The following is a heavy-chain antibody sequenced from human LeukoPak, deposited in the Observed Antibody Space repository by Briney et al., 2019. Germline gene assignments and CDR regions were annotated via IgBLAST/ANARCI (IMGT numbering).Heavy chain of an antibody. Sequence: KTSETLSLTCSVSGGSISSGHYYWGWIRQPPGKGLEWIGSIYHSGSTYYNPSLKSRVTISVDTSKNQFSLRLSSLTAADTALYYCARDRKYYYHMDVWGKGTTVTVSS. V-gene: IGHV4-39*07. CDR2: IYHSGST. CDR1: GGSISSGHYY. D-gene: IGHD1-14*01. J-gene: IGHJ6*03. CDR3: ARDRKYYYHMDV.